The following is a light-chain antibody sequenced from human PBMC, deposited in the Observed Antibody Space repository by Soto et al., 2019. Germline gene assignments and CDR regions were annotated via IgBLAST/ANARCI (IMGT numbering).Light chain of an antibody. CDR2: GAS. CDR1: QSVSSN. V-gene: IGKV3-15*01. Sequence: EIVMTQSPATLSVSPGERTTLSCRASQSVSSNLAWYHQKPGQAPRLLIYGASTRATGIPARFSGSGSGTEFTLTISSLQSEDFAVYYCKQYNNWLWTFGQGTKVDIK. J-gene: IGKJ1*01. CDR3: KQYNNWLWT.